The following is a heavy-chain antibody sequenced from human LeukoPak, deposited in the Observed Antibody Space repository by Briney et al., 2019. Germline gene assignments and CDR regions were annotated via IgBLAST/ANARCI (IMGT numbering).Heavy chain of an antibody. Sequence: HPGGSLRLSCAASGLTVSSNYMTWVRQAPGKGLEWVSLIYTGGSTYYADSVKGRFTISRDNSKNTLFLQMNSLRAEDTAMYYCARVHITMVRGASYYFDNWGQGTLVTVSS. CDR2: IYTGGST. CDR1: GLTVSSNY. D-gene: IGHD3-10*01. V-gene: IGHV3-53*01. J-gene: IGHJ4*02. CDR3: ARVHITMVRGASYYFDN.